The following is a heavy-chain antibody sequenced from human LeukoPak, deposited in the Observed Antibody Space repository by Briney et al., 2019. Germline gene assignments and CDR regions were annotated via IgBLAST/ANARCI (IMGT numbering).Heavy chain of an antibody. D-gene: IGHD5-18*01. CDR3: ARRTWIQLWLFDY. CDR2: IKQDGSEK. Sequence: GGSLRLSCAASGFTFSSYWMSWVRQAPGKGLGWVANIKQDGSEKYYVDSVKGRFTISRDNAKNSLYLQMNSLRAEDTAVYYCARRTWIQLWLFDYWGQGTLVTVSS. J-gene: IGHJ4*02. CDR1: GFTFSSYW. V-gene: IGHV3-7*01.